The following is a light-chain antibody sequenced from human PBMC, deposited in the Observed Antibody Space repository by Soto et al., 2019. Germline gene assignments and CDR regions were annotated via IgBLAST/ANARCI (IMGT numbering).Light chain of an antibody. V-gene: IGKV1-12*01. J-gene: IGKJ4*01. CDR3: QHASTFPFT. CDR2: KAS. CDR1: QVISSW. Sequence: DVQMTQSPSSLSASVGDRVTITCRASQVISSWLVWYQQKPGNAPKLLISKASTLQSGVPSRFSGSESGTEFTLTISCLQPEDFATYYWQHASTFPFTFGGGTEVRIK.